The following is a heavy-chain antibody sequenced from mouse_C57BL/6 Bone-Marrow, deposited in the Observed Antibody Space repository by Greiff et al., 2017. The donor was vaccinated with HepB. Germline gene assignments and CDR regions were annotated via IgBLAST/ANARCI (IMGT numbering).Heavy chain of an antibody. CDR1: GYTFTSYW. CDR3: ARRTMVRRY. J-gene: IGHJ2*01. CDR2: IYPGSGST. D-gene: IGHD2-2*01. V-gene: IGHV1-55*01. Sequence: QVHVKQPGAELVKPGASVKMSCKASGYTFTSYWITWVKQRPGQGLEWIGDIYPGSGSTNYNEKFKSKATLTVDTSSSTAYMQLSSLTSEDSAVYYCARRTMVRRYWGQGTTLTVSS.